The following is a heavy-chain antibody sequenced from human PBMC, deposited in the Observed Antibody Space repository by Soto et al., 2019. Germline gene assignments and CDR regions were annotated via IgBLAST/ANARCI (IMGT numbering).Heavy chain of an antibody. CDR3: ATLDMVVAGFFDY. V-gene: IGHV4-59*01. CDR1: GGSIISYY. Sequence: SETLSLTCTVSGGSIISYYWSWILQPPGKGLEWIGYIYYSGSTNYNPSLKSRVTISVDTSKNQFSLKLSSVTAADTAVYYCATLDMVVAGFFDYWGQGTLVTVSS. D-gene: IGHD2-15*01. J-gene: IGHJ4*02. CDR2: IYYSGST.